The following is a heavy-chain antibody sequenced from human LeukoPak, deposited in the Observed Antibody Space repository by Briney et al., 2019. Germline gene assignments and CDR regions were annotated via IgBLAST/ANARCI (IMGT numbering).Heavy chain of an antibody. CDR2: IYTSGST. V-gene: IGHV4-61*02. J-gene: IGHJ4*02. Sequence: SQTLSLTCTVSGGSISSGSYYWSWIRQPAWKGLEWIGRIYTSGSTNYNPSLKSRVTISVDTSKNQFSLKLSSVTAADTAVYYCARGRSGFLDYWGQGTLVTVSS. D-gene: IGHD6-19*01. CDR1: GGSISSGSYY. CDR3: ARGRSGFLDY.